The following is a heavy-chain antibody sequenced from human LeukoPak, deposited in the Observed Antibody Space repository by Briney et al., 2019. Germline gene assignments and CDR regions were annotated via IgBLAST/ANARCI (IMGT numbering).Heavy chain of an antibody. V-gene: IGHV3-23*01. Sequence: GGSLRLSCAASGFTFSSSAMTWVRQAPEKGLEWVSTLSGSGDSTYYADSVKGRFTISRDNSKNTLFLEMNRLRAEDTAIYYCAKEAYYDILSGSEAEGFMDVWGKGTAVIVSS. CDR3: AKEAYYDILSGSEAEGFMDV. CDR2: LSGSGDST. CDR1: GFTFSSSA. D-gene: IGHD3-9*01. J-gene: IGHJ6*03.